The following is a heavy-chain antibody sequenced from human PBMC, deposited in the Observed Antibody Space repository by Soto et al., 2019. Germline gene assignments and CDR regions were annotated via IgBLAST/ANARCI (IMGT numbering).Heavy chain of an antibody. J-gene: IGHJ3*02. CDR3: ARRYGVAFDI. V-gene: IGHV4-59*08. D-gene: IGHD4-17*01. CDR2: IYNSGST. CDR1: GGSISSYY. Sequence: PSETLSLTGTVSGGSISSYYWSWIRQPPGKGLEWIGYIYNSGSTNYNPSLKSRVTISVDASKNQFSLKLSSVTAADTAVYYCARRYGVAFDIWAQGTMVTVSS.